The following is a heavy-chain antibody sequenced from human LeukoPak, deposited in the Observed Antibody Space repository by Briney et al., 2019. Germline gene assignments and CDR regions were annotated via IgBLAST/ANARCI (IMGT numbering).Heavy chain of an antibody. Sequence: SVKVSCKASGGTFSSYAISWVRQAPGQGLEWMGGIIPIFGTANYAQKFQGRVTITTDESTSTAYMELSSLRSEDTAVYYCARGPYYYGSGYDYWGQEPWSPSPQ. V-gene: IGHV1-69*05. CDR2: IIPIFGTA. CDR1: GGTFSSYA. D-gene: IGHD3-10*01. CDR3: ARGPYYYGSGYDY. J-gene: IGHJ4*01.